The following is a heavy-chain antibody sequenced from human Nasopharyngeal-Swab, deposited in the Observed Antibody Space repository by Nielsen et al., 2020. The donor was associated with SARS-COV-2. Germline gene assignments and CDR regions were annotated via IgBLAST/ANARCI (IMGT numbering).Heavy chain of an antibody. CDR2: IYPRDSDT. CDR3: ARRSQYYYDSSVHLDY. Sequence: KVSCKGSGFSFTNYWIAWVRQMPGKGLEWMGIIYPRDSDTRYSPSFQGQVTISVDKSISTAYLQWSSLKASDTAIYYCARRSQYYYDSSVHLDYWGQGTLVTVSS. J-gene: IGHJ4*02. D-gene: IGHD3-22*01. CDR1: GFSFTNYW. V-gene: IGHV5-51*01.